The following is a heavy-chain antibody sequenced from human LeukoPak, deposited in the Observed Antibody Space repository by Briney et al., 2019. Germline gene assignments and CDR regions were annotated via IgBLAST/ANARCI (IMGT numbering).Heavy chain of an antibody. CDR1: GFTFSSCS. D-gene: IGHD3-22*01. V-gene: IGHV3-48*01. Sequence: GGSLRLSCAASGFTFSSCSMNWVRQAPGKGLEWVSYITYNSGTIYYTDSVKGRFTISRDNAKNSLYLQINSLRAEDTAVYYCANSRYDSSGYYGIIGYRGQGTLVTVSS. J-gene: IGHJ4*02. CDR3: ANSRYDSSGYYGIIGY. CDR2: ITYNSGTI.